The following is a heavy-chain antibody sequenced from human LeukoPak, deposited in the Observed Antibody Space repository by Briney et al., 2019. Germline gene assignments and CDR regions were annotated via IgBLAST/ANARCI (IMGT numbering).Heavy chain of an antibody. V-gene: IGHV3-23*01. CDR2: LRGNGGST. J-gene: IGHJ3*02. CDR3: AKSVTAAGTYAFDI. CDR1: GFTFSRFW. Sequence: GSLRLSCAASGFTFSRFWMSWVRQAPGKGLEWVSSLRGNGGSTEYVDSVRGRFVISRDNSRNTLYLQMNSLRAEDTAVYYCAKSVTAAGTYAFDIWGQGTVVTVSS. D-gene: IGHD6-13*01.